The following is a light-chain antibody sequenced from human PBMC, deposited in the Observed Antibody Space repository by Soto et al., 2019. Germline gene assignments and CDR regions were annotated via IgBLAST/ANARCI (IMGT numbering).Light chain of an antibody. Sequence: EIVLMRSPGTLSVSPGERATLSCRASQSVSSSYLAWYQQKPGQAPSLLIYGASSRATGIPDRFSGSGSGTDVTLTISRLEPEDFAVYYCQQYGSSPGTFGQGTKLEIK. J-gene: IGKJ2*01. CDR3: QQYGSSPGT. CDR2: GAS. V-gene: IGKV3-20*01. CDR1: QSVSSSY.